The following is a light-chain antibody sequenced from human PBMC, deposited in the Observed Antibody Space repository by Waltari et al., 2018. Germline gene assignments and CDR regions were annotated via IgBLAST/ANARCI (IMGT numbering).Light chain of an antibody. J-gene: IGLJ1*01. Sequence: SVLTQPPSASGTPGQRVTISCSGSSSNIGVNYVYWYQQLPGRAPKLLIYRNNQRPSGVPDRFSGSKSGTSASLAISGLRSEDEADYYCAAWDDSLYALGTGTKVSVL. V-gene: IGLV1-47*01. CDR2: RNN. CDR3: AAWDDSLYA. CDR1: SSNIGVNY.